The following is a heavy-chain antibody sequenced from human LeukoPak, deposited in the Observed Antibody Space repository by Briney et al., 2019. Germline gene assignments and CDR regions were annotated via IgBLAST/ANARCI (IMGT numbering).Heavy chain of an antibody. J-gene: IGHJ4*02. D-gene: IGHD6-19*01. Sequence: GGSLILSCAASGFIFSNYAMSWVRQVPGRGLEWVSTISSRGDSTYVAASVKGRFTISRDNSKNSLYLQMNTVRAEDTAVYYCVKGPRPDITVAHTVENWGQGTLVTVSS. CDR1: GFIFSNYA. V-gene: IGHV3-23*01. CDR3: VKGPRPDITVAHTVEN. CDR2: ISSRGDST.